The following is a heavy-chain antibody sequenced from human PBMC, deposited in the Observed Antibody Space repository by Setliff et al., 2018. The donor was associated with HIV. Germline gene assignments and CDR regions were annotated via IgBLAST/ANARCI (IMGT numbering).Heavy chain of an antibody. CDR1: GGTFSSYT. Sequence: SVKVSCKASGGTFSSYTISWVRQAPGQGLEWMGGIIPIFDTANYAQKFQGRVTITADESTSTAYMQLSSLRSEDTAMYYCARGSTYGYVWAWAFDIWGQGTMVTVSS. J-gene: IGHJ3*02. V-gene: IGHV1-69*13. CDR2: IIPIFDTA. D-gene: IGHD3-16*01. CDR3: ARGSTYGYVWAWAFDI.